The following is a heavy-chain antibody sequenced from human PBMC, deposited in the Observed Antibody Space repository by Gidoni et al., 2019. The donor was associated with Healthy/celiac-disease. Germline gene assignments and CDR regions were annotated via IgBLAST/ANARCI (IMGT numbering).Heavy chain of an antibody. CDR2: SSWNSGSI. CDR1: GFTFADYA. J-gene: IGHJ6*02. Sequence: EVQLVASGGGLVQPGRSLRLSCSASGFTFADYAMHWVRQAPWKGLEWVSGSSWNSGSIGYADSVKGRFTISRDNAKNSLYLQMNSLRAEDTALYYCSRKKLPPYSSGYAYWGDYGMDVWGQGTTVTVSS. CDR3: SRKKLPPYSSGYAYWGDYGMDV. V-gene: IGHV3-9*01. D-gene: IGHD6-19*01.